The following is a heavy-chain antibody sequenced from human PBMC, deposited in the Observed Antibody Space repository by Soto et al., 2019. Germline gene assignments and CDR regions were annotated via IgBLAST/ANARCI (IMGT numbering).Heavy chain of an antibody. J-gene: IGHJ5*02. CDR3: AKDTRIRGVIRDNWFDP. CDR2: ISWNSGSI. D-gene: IGHD3-10*01. Sequence: GGSLRLSCAASGFTFDDYAMHWVRQAPGKGLEWVSGISWNSGSIGYADSVKGRFTISRDNAKNSLYLQMNSLRAEDTALYYCAKDTRIRGVIRDNWFDPWGQGTLVTVSS. CDR1: GFTFDDYA. V-gene: IGHV3-9*01.